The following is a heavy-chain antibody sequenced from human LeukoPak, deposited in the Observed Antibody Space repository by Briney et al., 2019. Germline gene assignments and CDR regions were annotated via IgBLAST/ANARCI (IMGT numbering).Heavy chain of an antibody. V-gene: IGHV3-30*02. D-gene: IGHD2-8*01. CDR3: AKQYCTATSCGGMDV. CDR1: GFSFSDYG. J-gene: IGHJ6*02. CDR2: IRYDGTDK. Sequence: GGSLRLSCAASGFSFSDYGMHWVRQAPGKGLEWVAFIRYDGTDKYYADSVKGRFTISRDNSKNTVYLQMSRLRADDTALYYCAKQYCTATSCGGMDVWGRGTTVTVSS.